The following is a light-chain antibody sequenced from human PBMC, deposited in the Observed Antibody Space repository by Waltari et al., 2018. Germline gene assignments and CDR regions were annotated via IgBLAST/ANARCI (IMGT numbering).Light chain of an antibody. CDR3: QQYNDWPLT. CDR2: DAS. J-gene: IGKJ4*01. CDR1: QTVSSN. V-gene: IGKV3-15*01. Sequence: EIVMTQSPATLSVSPGGRATLSCRASQTVSSNLAWYLQKPGQAPRLLIYDASTRATGIPARFSGSGSGTEFALTISNLQSEDFAVYYCQQYNDWPLTFGGGTTVEIK.